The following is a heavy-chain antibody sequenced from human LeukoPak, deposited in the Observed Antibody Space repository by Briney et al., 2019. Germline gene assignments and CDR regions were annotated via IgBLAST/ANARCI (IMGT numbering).Heavy chain of an antibody. J-gene: IGHJ4*02. CDR2: ISGSGSHT. CDR1: GFSFSVYE. CDR3: ARDFLTGYFDY. V-gene: IGHV3-48*03. Sequence: PGGSLRLSCTASGFSFSVYEMNWVRQAPGRGLEWISFISGSGSHTYYADSVKGRFTISRDNAKNSLYLQMNSLRVEDTAVYYCARDFLTGYFDYWGQGTLVTVSS. D-gene: IGHD3-9*01.